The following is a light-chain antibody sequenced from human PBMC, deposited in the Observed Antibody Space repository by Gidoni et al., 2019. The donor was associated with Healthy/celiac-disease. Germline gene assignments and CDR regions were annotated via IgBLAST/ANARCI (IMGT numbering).Light chain of an antibody. CDR1: QSVSSSY. CDR2: GAS. Sequence: EIVLTQSPGTLSLSPGERATLSCRASQSVSSSYLAWYQQKPGQAPRLLIYGASSRATGIPDRFSGSGSGTDFTLTISRLEPEDFGVYYCQQYGSSPLLTFGGGTKVEIK. CDR3: QQYGSSPLLT. J-gene: IGKJ4*01. V-gene: IGKV3-20*01.